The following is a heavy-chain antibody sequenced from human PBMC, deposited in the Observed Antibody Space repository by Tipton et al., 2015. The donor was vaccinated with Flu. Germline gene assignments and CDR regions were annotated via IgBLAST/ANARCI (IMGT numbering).Heavy chain of an antibody. CDR1: GGSIRGYV. CDR3: AKDKTGRDGSLQYKFDS. Sequence: TLSLTCSVSGGSIRGYVWTWIRQPPGKGLEWMGYIYDTGSTNYNPSLKGRVTMSVDTSKNQLSLKVRSVTAADTAMYYCAKDKTGRDGSLQYKFDSWGQGALVIVSS. CDR2: IYDTGST. J-gene: IGHJ4*02. V-gene: IGHV4-59*01. D-gene: IGHD7-27*01.